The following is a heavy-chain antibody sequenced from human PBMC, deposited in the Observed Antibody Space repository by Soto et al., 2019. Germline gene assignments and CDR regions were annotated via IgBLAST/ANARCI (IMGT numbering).Heavy chain of an antibody. CDR2: IYYSGST. J-gene: IGHJ2*01. Sequence: QVQLQESGPGLVKPSQTLSLTCTVSGGSISSGDYYWSWIRQPPGKGLEWIGYIYYSGSTYYNPSLKSRVTTSVDTSKNQVSLKLSSVTAADTAVYYCARIGSYVGWYFDLWGRGTLVTVSS. CDR3: ARIGSYVGWYFDL. CDR1: GGSISSGDYY. V-gene: IGHV4-30-4*01. D-gene: IGHD3-16*01.